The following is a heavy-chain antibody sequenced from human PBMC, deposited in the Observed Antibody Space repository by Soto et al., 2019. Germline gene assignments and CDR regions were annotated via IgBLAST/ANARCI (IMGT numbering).Heavy chain of an antibody. D-gene: IGHD3-3*01. CDR2: ISAYNGNT. CDR1: GYTFTSYG. Sequence: GASVKVSCKASGYTFTSYGISWVRQAPGQGLEWMGWISAYNGNTNYAQKLQGRVTMTTDTSTSTAYMELRSLRSDDTAVYYCARDALCFWSGYEIDYWGQGPLVTVSS. J-gene: IGHJ4*02. CDR3: ARDALCFWSGYEIDY. V-gene: IGHV1-18*01.